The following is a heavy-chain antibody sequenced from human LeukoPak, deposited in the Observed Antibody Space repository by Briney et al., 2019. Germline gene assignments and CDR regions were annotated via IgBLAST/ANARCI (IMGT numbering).Heavy chain of an antibody. CDR1: GGTFSSYA. V-gene: IGHV1-69*05. CDR3: ARSADSRHYSSSSYFDY. J-gene: IGHJ4*02. D-gene: IGHD6-6*01. Sequence: ASVKVSCKASGGTFSSYAISWVRQAPGQGLEWMGGIIPIFGTANYAQKFQGRVTITTDESTSTAYMGLSSLRSEDTAGYYCARSADSRHYSSSSYFDYWGQGTLVTVSS. CDR2: IIPIFGTA.